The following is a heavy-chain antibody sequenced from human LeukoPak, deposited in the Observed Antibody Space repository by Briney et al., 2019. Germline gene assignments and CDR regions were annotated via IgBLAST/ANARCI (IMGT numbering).Heavy chain of an antibody. D-gene: IGHD3-9*01. J-gene: IGHJ3*02. CDR3: AKDRKAGVFDWFNHDAFDI. CDR1: GFTFSSYS. CDR2: ISSSSSYI. V-gene: IGHV3-21*01. Sequence: PGGSLRLSCAASGFTFSSYSMNWVRQAPGKGLEWVSSISSSSSYIYYADSVKGRFTISRDNAKNSLYLQMNSLRAEDTAVYYCAKDRKAGVFDWFNHDAFDIWGQGTMVTVSS.